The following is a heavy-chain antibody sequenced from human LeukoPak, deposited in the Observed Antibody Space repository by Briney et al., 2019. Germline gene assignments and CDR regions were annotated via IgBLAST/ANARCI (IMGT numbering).Heavy chain of an antibody. J-gene: IGHJ3*02. Sequence: PGGSLRLSCAASGFTFSSYWMSWVRQAPGKGLEWVANIKQDGSEKYYVDSVKGRFTISRDNAKNSLYLQMNSLRAEDTAVYYCARGFSGWYVEAFDIWGQGKMVTVS. D-gene: IGHD6-19*01. V-gene: IGHV3-7*04. CDR3: ARGFSGWYVEAFDI. CDR1: GFTFSSYW. CDR2: IKQDGSEK.